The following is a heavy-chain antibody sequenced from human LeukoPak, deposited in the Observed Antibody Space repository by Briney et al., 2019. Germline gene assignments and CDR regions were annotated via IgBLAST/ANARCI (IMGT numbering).Heavy chain of an antibody. CDR1: GFTFSSYG. D-gene: IGHD6-13*01. CDR3: ARLGIAAAGTNY. CDR2: IRYDGSNK. J-gene: IGHJ4*02. V-gene: IGHV3-30*02. Sequence: SGGSLRLSCAASGFTFSSYGMHWVRQAPGKGLEWVAFIRYDGSNKYYADSVKGRFTISRDNSKNTLYLQMNSLRAEDTAVYYCARLGIAAAGTNYWGQGTLVTVSS.